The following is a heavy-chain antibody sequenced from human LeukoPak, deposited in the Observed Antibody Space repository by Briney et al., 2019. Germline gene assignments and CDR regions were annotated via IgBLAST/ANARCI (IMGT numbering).Heavy chain of an antibody. Sequence: GAPGKLSCYPSDYTFTSYGISRVRQAPGQGLEWRGGISAYNGNTNYAQKIQGRVTMTTDTSTSTAYMELRNLRSDDTAVYYCARSEDVVVPDANYYYYGMDVWGKGTTVTVSS. J-gene: IGHJ6*04. CDR2: ISAYNGNT. CDR3: ARSEDVVVPDANYYYYGMDV. CDR1: DYTFTSYG. V-gene: IGHV1-18*04. D-gene: IGHD2-2*01.